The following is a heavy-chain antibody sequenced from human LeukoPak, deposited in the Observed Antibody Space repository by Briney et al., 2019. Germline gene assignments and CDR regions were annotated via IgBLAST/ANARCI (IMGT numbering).Heavy chain of an antibody. CDR1: GFTFSSYA. CDR2: ISSSSSYI. CDR3: AIAGEYGSGSYLDY. Sequence: GGSLRLSCAASGFTFSSYAMSWVRQAPGKGLEWVSSISSSSSYIYYADSVKGRFTISRDNAKNSLYLQMNSLRAEDTAVYYCAIAGEYGSGSYLDYWGQGTLVTVSS. D-gene: IGHD3-10*01. V-gene: IGHV3-21*01. J-gene: IGHJ4*02.